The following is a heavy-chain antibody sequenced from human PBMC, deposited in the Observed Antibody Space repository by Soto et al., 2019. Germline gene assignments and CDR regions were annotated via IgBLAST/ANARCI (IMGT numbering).Heavy chain of an antibody. CDR1: GYTFTRYT. Sequence: QVQLVQSGAEVKKPGASVKISCKASGYTFTRYTMNWVRQAPGQRLEWMGWINPDNGNTKSSQKFQDRVIITRDTAASTAYMDLSSLRSEDTAVYYGARCIATGQLDPWGQGTLVTVSS. CDR2: INPDNGNT. D-gene: IGHD2-2*01. V-gene: IGHV1-3*01. CDR3: ARCIATGQLDP. J-gene: IGHJ5*02.